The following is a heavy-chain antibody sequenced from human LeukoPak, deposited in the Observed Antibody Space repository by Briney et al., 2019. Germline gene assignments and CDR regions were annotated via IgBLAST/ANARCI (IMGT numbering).Heavy chain of an antibody. D-gene: IGHD4-17*01. CDR1: GFTFSSYA. J-gene: IGHJ4*02. Sequence: GGSLRLSCAASGFTFSSYAMSWVRQAPGKGLEWVSAISGSGGSTYYADSVKGRFTISRDNSKNTLYLQMNSLRAEDTAVYYCAKVSDGDYVGRSRARHNDYWGQGTLVTVSS. CDR3: AKVSDGDYVGRSRARHNDY. V-gene: IGHV3-23*01. CDR2: ISGSGGST.